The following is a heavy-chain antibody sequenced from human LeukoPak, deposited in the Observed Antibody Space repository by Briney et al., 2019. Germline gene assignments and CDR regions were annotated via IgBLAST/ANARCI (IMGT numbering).Heavy chain of an antibody. D-gene: IGHD1-26*01. CDR2: LSTSGSNT. V-gene: IGHV3-23*01. CDR1: GFTFSSYA. J-gene: IGHJ6*02. Sequence: PGGSLRLSCAASGFTFSSYAMSWFRQAPGKGLEWVSTLSTSGSNTYYADSVKGRFTISRDNSKNTMYLHMNSLRAEDTAIYYCTKGDGGSYRMDVWGQGTTVTVSS. CDR3: TKGDGGSYRMDV.